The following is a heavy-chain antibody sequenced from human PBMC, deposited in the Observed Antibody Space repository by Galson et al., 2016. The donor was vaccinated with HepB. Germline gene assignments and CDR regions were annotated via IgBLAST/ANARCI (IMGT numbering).Heavy chain of an antibody. V-gene: IGHV4-39*01. D-gene: IGHD1-26*01. CDR2: IYYSGST. CDR1: GGSISSSSYY. J-gene: IGHJ4*02. Sequence: SETLSLTCTVSGGSISSSSYYWGWIRQPPGKGLEWIGSIYYSGSTYYNPSLKSRVTISVDTSKNQFSLQLSSVTAADTAVYYCASRTSIVGATAKAFDYWGQGTLVTVSS. CDR3: ASRTSIVGATAKAFDY.